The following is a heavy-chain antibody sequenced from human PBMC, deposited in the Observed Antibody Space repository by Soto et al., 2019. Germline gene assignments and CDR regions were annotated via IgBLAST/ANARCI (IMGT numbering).Heavy chain of an antibody. J-gene: IGHJ4*02. V-gene: IGHV4-39*01. CDR3: ARLTHYVSGSYPDS. CDR1: GGPFTSPYYC. Sequence: QLQLQESGPGLVKPSETLSLTCTVSGGPFTSPYYCWGWLRQPPGKGPEWIGTIYSGGDTYYNSSLESRLTISEDTSKSQLSLRLASVTPADTAVYYCARLTHYVSGSYPDSWGQGSLVTVSS. CDR2: IYSGGDT. D-gene: IGHD3-10*01.